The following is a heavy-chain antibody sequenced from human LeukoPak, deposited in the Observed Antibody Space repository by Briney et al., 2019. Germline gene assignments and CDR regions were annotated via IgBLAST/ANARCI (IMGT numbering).Heavy chain of an antibody. CDR1: GYTLTGYY. D-gene: IGHD2-8*01. CDR3: ARTQYCTNGVCDNWFDP. J-gene: IGHJ5*02. V-gene: IGHV1-2*02. Sequence: ASMKVSCKASGYTLTGYYMHWVRQAPGQGLEWMGWINPNSGGTNFAQKFQGSVTMTRDTSISTAYMELSRLRSDDTAVYYCARTQYCTNGVCDNWFDPWGQGTLVTVSS. CDR2: INPNSGGT.